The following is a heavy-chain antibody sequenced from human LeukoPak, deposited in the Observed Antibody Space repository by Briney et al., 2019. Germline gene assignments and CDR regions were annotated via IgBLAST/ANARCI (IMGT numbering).Heavy chain of an antibody. Sequence: GGSLRLSCAASGFTFSSYEMNWVRQAPGKGLEWVSYISSSGATIYYADSVKGRFTISRDNAKNSLYLQMNSLRAEDTAVYYCARRYCSSTSCLIDYWGQGTLVTVSS. CDR3: ARRYCSSTSCLIDY. J-gene: IGHJ4*02. CDR1: GFTFSSYE. D-gene: IGHD2-2*01. CDR2: ISSSGATI. V-gene: IGHV3-48*03.